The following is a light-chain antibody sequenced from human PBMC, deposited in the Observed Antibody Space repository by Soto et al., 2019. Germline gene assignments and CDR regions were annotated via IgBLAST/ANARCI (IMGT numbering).Light chain of an antibody. CDR2: DAS. CDR3: QHYDSLPLT. V-gene: IGKV1-33*01. J-gene: IGKJ4*01. Sequence: DIPMTQSPSSLSASVGDRVSITCQASQDIRNYLNWYQQKPGKAPKLLIYDASNLETGVPSRFSGSASGTDFTFTISSLQPEDMATYYCQHYDSLPLTFGGGTKVEIK. CDR1: QDIRNY.